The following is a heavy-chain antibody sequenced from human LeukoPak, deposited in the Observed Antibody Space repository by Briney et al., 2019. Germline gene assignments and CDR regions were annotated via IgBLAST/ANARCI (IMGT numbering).Heavy chain of an antibody. CDR1: GGSIRSSTDY. V-gene: IGHV4-39*07. CDR3: ARDRFDDSSGYYYHYYYYMNV. Sequence: SETLSLTCTVSGGSIRSSTDYWGWIRQPPGKELEWIGSIYYSGSTHYNPSLKSRVTISVDTSKNQFSLKLSSVTAADTAVYFCARDRFDDSSGYYYHYYYYMNVWGKGTTVTVSS. CDR2: IYYSGST. D-gene: IGHD3-22*01. J-gene: IGHJ6*03.